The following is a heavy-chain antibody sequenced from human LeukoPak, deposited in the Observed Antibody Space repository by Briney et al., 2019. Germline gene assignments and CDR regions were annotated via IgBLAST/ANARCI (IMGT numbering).Heavy chain of an antibody. J-gene: IGHJ2*01. CDR3: ERTRRYYDSNGYYFHWYFDL. D-gene: IGHD3-22*01. Sequence: GGSLRLSCAASGVFFSSYHMNWVRQAPGKGLEWVSVIYSGVSTYYADSVKGRFTISRDSSKNTLYLQMNSLRAEDTALYYCERTRRYYDSNGYYFHWYFDLWGRGTLVTVSS. CDR1: GVFFSSYH. CDR2: IYSGVST. V-gene: IGHV3-53*01.